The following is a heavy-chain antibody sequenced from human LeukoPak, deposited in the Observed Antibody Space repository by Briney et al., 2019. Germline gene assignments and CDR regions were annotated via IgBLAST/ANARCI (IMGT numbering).Heavy chain of an antibody. CDR3: AVAVAGTEGTFDY. CDR1: GGSISSSNW. CDR2: IYHSGST. Sequence: PSETLSLTCAVSGGSISSSNWWSWVRQPPGKGLEWIGEIYHSGSTNYNPSLKSRVTISVDKSKNQFSLKLSSVTAADTAVYYCAVAVAGTEGTFDYWGQGTLVTVSS. V-gene: IGHV4-4*02. J-gene: IGHJ4*02. D-gene: IGHD6-19*01.